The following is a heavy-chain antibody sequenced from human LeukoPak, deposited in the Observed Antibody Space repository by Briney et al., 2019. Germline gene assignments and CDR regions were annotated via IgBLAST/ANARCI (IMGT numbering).Heavy chain of an antibody. CDR2: IYYSGST. V-gene: IGHV4-39*07. J-gene: IGHJ4*02. Sequence: PSETLSLTCTVSGGSISSYYWSWIRQPPGKGLEWIGSIYYSGSTYYNPSLKSRVTISVDTSKNQFSLKLSSVTAADTAVYYCARGLDSGSYFDYWGQGTLVTVSS. CDR3: ARGLDSGSYFDY. D-gene: IGHD1-26*01. CDR1: GGSISSYY.